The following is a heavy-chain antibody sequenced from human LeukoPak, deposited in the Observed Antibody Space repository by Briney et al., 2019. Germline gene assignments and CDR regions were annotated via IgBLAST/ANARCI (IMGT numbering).Heavy chain of an antibody. V-gene: IGHV3-7*01. CDR3: ARVGVGATRHYYYYGMDV. D-gene: IGHD1-26*01. CDR1: GFTFSSYW. J-gene: IGHJ6*02. Sequence: GGSLRLSCAASGFTFSSYWMSWVRQAPGKGLEWVANIKQDGSEKYYVDSVKGRFTISRDNAKNSLYLQMNSLRAEDTAVYYCARVGVGATRHYYYYGMDVWGQGTTVTVSS. CDR2: IKQDGSEK.